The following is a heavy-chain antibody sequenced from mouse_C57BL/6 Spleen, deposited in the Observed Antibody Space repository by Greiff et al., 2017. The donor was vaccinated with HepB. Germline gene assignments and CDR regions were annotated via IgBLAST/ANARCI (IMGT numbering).Heavy chain of an antibody. CDR3: ARGGSSRFAY. J-gene: IGHJ3*01. Sequence: EVKLVESGGGLVKPGGSLKLSCAASGFTFSDYGMHWVRQAPEKGLEWVAYISSGSSTIYYADTVKGRFTISRDNAKNTLFLQMTSLRSEDTAMYYCARGGSSRFAYWGQGTLVTVSA. CDR2: ISSGSSTI. CDR1: GFTFSDYG. V-gene: IGHV5-17*01. D-gene: IGHD1-1*01.